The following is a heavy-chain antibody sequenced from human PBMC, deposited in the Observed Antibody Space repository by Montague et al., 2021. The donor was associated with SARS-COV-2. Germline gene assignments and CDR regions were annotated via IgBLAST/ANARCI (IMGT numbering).Heavy chain of an antibody. V-gene: IGHV4-31*03. D-gene: IGHD6-13*01. CDR2: TYYSGST. CDR1: GGSISSGGYY. J-gene: IGHJ2*01. CDR3: ARAQWGQQLATWYFDL. Sequence: TLSLTCTVSGGSISSGGYYWSWIRQHPGKGLEWIGYTYYSGSTYYXPSLKSRVTISVDTSKNQFSLKLSSVTAADTAVYYCARAQWGQQLATWYFDLWGRGTLVTVSS.